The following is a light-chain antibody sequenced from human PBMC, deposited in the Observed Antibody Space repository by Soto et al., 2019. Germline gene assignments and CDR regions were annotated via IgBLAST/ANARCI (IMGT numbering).Light chain of an antibody. CDR1: SRHQSYA. J-gene: IGLJ2*01. V-gene: IGLV4-69*01. CDR2: LNNDGSH. Sequence: QLVLTQSPSVSASLGASVKLTCTLTSRHQSYAIALHQQQPQKGPQYLMKLNNDGSHITGDGIPDRFSGSSSGAERYLTIARLQSEDEADYYCQSWGTGIRVFGGGTKLTVL. CDR3: QSWGTGIRV.